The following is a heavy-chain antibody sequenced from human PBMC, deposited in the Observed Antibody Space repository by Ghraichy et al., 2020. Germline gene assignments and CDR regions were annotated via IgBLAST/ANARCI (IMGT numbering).Heavy chain of an antibody. D-gene: IGHD6-19*01. Sequence: GSLRLSCAAAGFTFSNSAMSWLRQAPGKELELVSAIRGNGVKTYYAASVKGRFTVSRDNSKNSVFLQMNSLRAEDTAVYYCARETDTTGWYSADYWGQGTLVTVSS. V-gene: IGHV3-23*01. CDR3: ARETDTTGWYSADY. CDR2: IRGNGVKT. CDR1: GFTFSNSA. J-gene: IGHJ4*02.